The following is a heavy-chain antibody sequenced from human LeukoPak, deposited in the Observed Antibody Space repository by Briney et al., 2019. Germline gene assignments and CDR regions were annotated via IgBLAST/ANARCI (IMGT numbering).Heavy chain of an antibody. CDR1: GGSFSGYY. V-gene: IGHV4-34*01. CDR3: ARGARLRFFSRQNWFDP. D-gene: IGHD3-3*01. Sequence: SETLSLTCAVYGGSFSGYYWSWNRQPPGKGLEWIGEINHSGSTNYNPSLKSRVTISVDTSKNQFSLKLSSVTAADTAVYYCARGARLRFFSRQNWFDPWGQGTLVTVSS. CDR2: INHSGST. J-gene: IGHJ5*02.